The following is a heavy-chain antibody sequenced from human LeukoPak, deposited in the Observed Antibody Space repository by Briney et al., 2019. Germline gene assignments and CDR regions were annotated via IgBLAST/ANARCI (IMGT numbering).Heavy chain of an antibody. CDR3: ARDRRYSYGYRGAFDI. V-gene: IGHV4-34*01. CDR1: GGSFSGYY. D-gene: IGHD5-18*01. J-gene: IGHJ3*02. CDR2: INHSGST. Sequence: SQTLSLTCAVYGGSFSGYYWSSISQPPGNGLEWIGEINHSGSTNYNPSLKSRVTLSVDTSRNQFSLTLSSVTAADTAVYYCARDRRYSYGYRGAFDIWGQGTMVTVSS.